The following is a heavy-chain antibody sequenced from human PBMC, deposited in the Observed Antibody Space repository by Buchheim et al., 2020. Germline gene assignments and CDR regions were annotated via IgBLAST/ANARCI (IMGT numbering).Heavy chain of an antibody. J-gene: IGHJ4*02. CDR2: IYYSGST. D-gene: IGHD1-26*01. V-gene: IGHV4-34*01. CDR1: GGSFSGYY. CDR3: ARVRYSGSYGDY. Sequence: QVQLQQWGAGLLKPSETLSLTCAVYGGSFSGYYWSWIRQHPGKGLEWIGYIYYSGSTYYNPSLKSRVTISVDTSKNQFSLKLSSVTAADTAVYYCARVRYSGSYGDYWGQGTL.